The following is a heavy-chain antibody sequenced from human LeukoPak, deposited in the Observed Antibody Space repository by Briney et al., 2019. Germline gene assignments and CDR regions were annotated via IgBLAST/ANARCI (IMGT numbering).Heavy chain of an antibody. CDR3: ARGLYGYFQH. Sequence: SETLSLTCAVYGGSFSGYYWGWIRQPPGKGLEWIGEINHSGSTNYNPSLKSRVTISVDTSKNQFSLKLSSVTAADTAVYYCARGLYGYFQHWGQGTLVTVSS. CDR1: GGSFSGYY. V-gene: IGHV4-34*01. J-gene: IGHJ1*01. D-gene: IGHD2-2*02. CDR2: INHSGST.